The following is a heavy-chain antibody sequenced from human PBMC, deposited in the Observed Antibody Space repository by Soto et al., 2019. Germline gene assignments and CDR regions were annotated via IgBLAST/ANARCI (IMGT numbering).Heavy chain of an antibody. V-gene: IGHV1-69*02. CDR3: ASEDDYPHYYFDY. Sequence: SVKVSCKASGGTFSSYTISWVRQAPGQGLEWMGRIIPILGIANYAQKFQGRVTITADKSTSTAYMELSSLRSEDTAVYYCASEDDYPHYYFDYWSQGTLVTVSS. CDR2: IIPILGIA. J-gene: IGHJ4*02. CDR1: GGTFSSYT. D-gene: IGHD5-12*01.